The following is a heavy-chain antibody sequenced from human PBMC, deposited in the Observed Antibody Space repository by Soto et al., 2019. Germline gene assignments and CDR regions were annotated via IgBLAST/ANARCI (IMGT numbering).Heavy chain of an antibody. Sequence: EVQLVESGGGLVQPGGSLRLSCAASGFTFSSYWMSWVRQAPGKGLEWVANIKQDGSEKYYVDSVKGRFTISRDNAKNSLYLQMNSLRAEDTAVYYCVRDQALGAFDIWGQGTMVTVSS. CDR3: VRDQALGAFDI. D-gene: IGHD6-13*01. J-gene: IGHJ3*02. CDR1: GFTFSSYW. CDR2: IKQDGSEK. V-gene: IGHV3-7*03.